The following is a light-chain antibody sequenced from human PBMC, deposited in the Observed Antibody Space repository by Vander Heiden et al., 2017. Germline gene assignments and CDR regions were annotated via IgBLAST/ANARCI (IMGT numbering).Light chain of an antibody. CDR3: QQRSNWPRT. V-gene: IGKV3-11*01. J-gene: IGKJ1*01. Sequence: EIVLTQSPATLSLSPGERATLSCRASQRVSSSLAWYQQKPGQAPRLLIYDASNRATGIPARFSGSGSGTDFTLTSSSLEPEDFAVYYCQQRSNWPRTFGQGTKVEIK. CDR1: QRVSSS. CDR2: DAS.